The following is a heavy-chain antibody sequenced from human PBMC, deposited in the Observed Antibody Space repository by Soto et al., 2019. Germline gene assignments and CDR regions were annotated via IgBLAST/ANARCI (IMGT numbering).Heavy chain of an antibody. D-gene: IGHD2-2*02. CDR3: SRGWAHPATAILFGDDFDY. CDR2: IYYSGST. J-gene: IGHJ4*02. CDR1: GGSISSGDYY. V-gene: IGHV4-30-4*01. Sequence: PSETLSLTCTVSGGSISSGDYYWSWIRQPPGKGLEWIGYIYYSGSTYYNPSLKSRVTISVDTSKNQFSLKLSSVTTADTAVYYCSRGWAHPATAILFGDDFDYWGQGTLVTVSS.